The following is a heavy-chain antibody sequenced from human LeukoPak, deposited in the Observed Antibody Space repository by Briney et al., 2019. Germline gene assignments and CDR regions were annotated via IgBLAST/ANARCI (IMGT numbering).Heavy chain of an antibody. D-gene: IGHD3-16*01. CDR2: ISSSSRAI. V-gene: IGHV3-48*02. Sequence: GGSLRLSCAASGLSFSTYNMNWVRQAPGKGLEWVSYISSSSRAIYYADSVKGRFTISRDNAKTSLYLQMSSLRDEDTALYFCARSFGDKSFDAFDIWGQGTLVTVSS. J-gene: IGHJ3*02. CDR3: ARSFGDKSFDAFDI. CDR1: GLSFSTYN.